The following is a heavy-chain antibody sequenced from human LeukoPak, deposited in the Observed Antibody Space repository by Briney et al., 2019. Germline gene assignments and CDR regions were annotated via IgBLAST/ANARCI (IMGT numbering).Heavy chain of an antibody. CDR2: IYYSGST. D-gene: IGHD2-15*01. CDR1: GGSISSYY. V-gene: IGHV4-59*01. CDR3: ARIRPLGCSGGSCYPPYYMDV. Sequence: SETLSLTCTVSGGSISSYYWSWIRQPPGKGLEWIGYIYYSGSTNYNPSLKSRVTISVDTSKNQFSLKLSSVTAADTAVYYCARIRPLGCSGGSCYPPYYMDVWGKGTTVTVSS. J-gene: IGHJ6*03.